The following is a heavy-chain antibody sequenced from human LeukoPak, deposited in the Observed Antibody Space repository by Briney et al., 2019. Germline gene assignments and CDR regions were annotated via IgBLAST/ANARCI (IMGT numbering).Heavy chain of an antibody. CDR3: AKSSGYGDYGYYYYYMDV. CDR2: ISGSGGST. J-gene: IGHJ6*03. D-gene: IGHD4-17*01. V-gene: IGHV3-23*01. Sequence: PGGTLRLSCAASGFTFSSYGMSWVRQAPGKGLEWVSAISGSGGSTYYADSVKGRFTISRDNSENTLYLQMNSLRAEDTAVYYCAKSSGYGDYGYYYYYMDVWGKGTTVTISS. CDR1: GFTFSSYG.